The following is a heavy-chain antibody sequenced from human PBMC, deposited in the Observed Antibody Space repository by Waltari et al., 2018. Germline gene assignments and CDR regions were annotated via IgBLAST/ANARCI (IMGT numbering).Heavy chain of an antibody. CDR2: IWYDGSNK. V-gene: IGHV3-30*18. J-gene: IGHJ4*02. CDR3: AKDQYSSGWYVGY. CDR1: GFTFSTYG. Sequence: QVQLVESGGGVVQPGRSLRLSCAASGFTFSTYGMHWVRPAPGKGLEWVAVIWYDGSNKYYADSVKGRFTISRDNSKNTLYLQMNSLRAEDTAVYYCAKDQYSSGWYVGYWGQGTLVTVSS. D-gene: IGHD6-19*01.